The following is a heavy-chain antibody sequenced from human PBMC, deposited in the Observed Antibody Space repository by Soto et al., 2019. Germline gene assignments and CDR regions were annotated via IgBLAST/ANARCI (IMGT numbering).Heavy chain of an antibody. D-gene: IGHD3-22*01. CDR3: ARVYGGEYYYDSSGYYLDYFDY. CDR2: INAGNGNT. J-gene: IGHJ4*02. CDR1: GYTFTSYA. Sequence: GASVKVSCKASGYTFTSYAMHWVRQAPGQRLEWMGWINAGNGNTKYSQKFQGRVTITRDTSASTAYMELSSLRSEDTAVYYCARVYGGEYYYDSSGYYLDYFDYWGQGTLVTVSS. V-gene: IGHV1-3*01.